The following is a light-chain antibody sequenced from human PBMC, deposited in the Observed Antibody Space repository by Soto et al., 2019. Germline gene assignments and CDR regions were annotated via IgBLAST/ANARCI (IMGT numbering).Light chain of an antibody. CDR2: SIN. Sequence: QAVVTQEPSLTVSPGGTVTLTCASSTGAVTSGYYPNWFQQKPGQAPRALIYSINNKHSWTPARFSGSLLGGKAALTLSGVQPEDEAEYYCLLYDVGAWVFGGGTKVTVL. CDR1: TGAVTSGYY. V-gene: IGLV7-43*01. J-gene: IGLJ3*02. CDR3: LLYDVGAWV.